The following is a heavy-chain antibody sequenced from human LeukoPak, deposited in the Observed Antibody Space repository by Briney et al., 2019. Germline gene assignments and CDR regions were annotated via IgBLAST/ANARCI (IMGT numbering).Heavy chain of an antibody. D-gene: IGHD6-13*01. J-gene: IGHJ5*02. CDR2: IYYSGST. V-gene: IGHV4-39*01. CDR3: ARHPIIAAAGWFDP. Sequence: SETLSLTCTVSGGSISSSSYYWGWIRQPPGKGLEWIGSIYYSGSTYYNPSLKSRVPISVDTSKNQFSLKLSSVTAADTAVYYCARHPIIAAAGWFDPWGQGTLVTVSS. CDR1: GGSISSSSYY.